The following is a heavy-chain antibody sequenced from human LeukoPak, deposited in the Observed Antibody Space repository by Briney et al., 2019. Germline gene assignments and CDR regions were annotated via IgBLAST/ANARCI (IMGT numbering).Heavy chain of an antibody. CDR1: GFTFSSCW. Sequence: PGGSLRPSCAASGFTFSSCWMSWVRQAPGKGLEWVANIRQDGSDLYYMDSVKGRFTISRDNAKNSLFLQMNSLRAEDTAVYYCARADSSGWALGGQGTLVTVSS. CDR2: IRQDGSDL. D-gene: IGHD6-19*01. CDR3: ARADSSGWAL. V-gene: IGHV3-7*01. J-gene: IGHJ4*02.